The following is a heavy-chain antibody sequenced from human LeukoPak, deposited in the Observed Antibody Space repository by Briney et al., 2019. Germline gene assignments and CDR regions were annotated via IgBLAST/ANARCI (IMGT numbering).Heavy chain of an antibody. D-gene: IGHD3-10*01. CDR3: ARDLEGYHYGSGNYPQ. Sequence: ASMKVSCKASGYTFTGYYIHWLRQAPGQGLEWMGFINPNSGGTNYAQKFQGRVTMTRDTSIGTAYMELSSLTSDDTAVYYCARDLEGYHYGSGNYPQWGQGTLITVSS. CDR2: INPNSGGT. CDR1: GYTFTGYY. J-gene: IGHJ4*02. V-gene: IGHV1-2*02.